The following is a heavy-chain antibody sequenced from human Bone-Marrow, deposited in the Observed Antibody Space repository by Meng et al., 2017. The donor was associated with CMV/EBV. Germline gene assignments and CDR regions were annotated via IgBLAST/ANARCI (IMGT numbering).Heavy chain of an antibody. CDR3: ARDSTRQADYYGMDV. Sequence: SETLSLTCTVSGGSVSSGSYYWSWIRQPPGKGLEWIGYIYYSGSTNYNPSLKSRVTISVDPSKNQFSLKLSSVTAADTAVYYCARDSTRQADYYGMDVWGQGTTVTVSS. CDR1: GGSVSSGSYY. D-gene: IGHD1-26*01. V-gene: IGHV4-61*01. CDR2: IYYSGST. J-gene: IGHJ6*02.